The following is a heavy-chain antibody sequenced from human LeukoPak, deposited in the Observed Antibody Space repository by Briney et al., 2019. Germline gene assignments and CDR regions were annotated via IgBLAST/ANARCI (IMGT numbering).Heavy chain of an antibody. D-gene: IGHD4-23*01. J-gene: IGHJ4*02. CDR2: IYHSGST. CDR1: GGSISSSKW. V-gene: IGHV4-4*02. CDR3: ARGGGYRFDY. Sequence: SGTLSLTCAVSGGSISSSKWWSWVRQPPEKGLEWIGEIYHSGSTNYNPSLKSRVTVSVDKSKNQFSLNLTSVTAADTAVYYCARGGGYRFDYWGQGTLLTVSS.